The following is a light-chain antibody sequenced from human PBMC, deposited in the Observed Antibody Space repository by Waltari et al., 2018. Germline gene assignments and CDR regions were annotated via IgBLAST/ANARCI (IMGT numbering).Light chain of an antibody. V-gene: IGKV1-12*01. CDR1: QYISAS. Sequence: DIQMTQSPSSVSASVGDRVTITCRASQYISASLAWYQQRPGKAPKLLIYGASFLQGDVPSRFSGSGSGTDFALTISSLQAEDFATYFCQQAYFFPPTFGQGTKVEMK. J-gene: IGKJ1*01. CDR2: GAS. CDR3: QQAYFFPPT.